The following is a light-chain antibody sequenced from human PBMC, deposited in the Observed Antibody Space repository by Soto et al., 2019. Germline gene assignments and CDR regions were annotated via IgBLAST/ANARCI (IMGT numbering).Light chain of an antibody. CDR1: SSDVGSYNY. Sequence: QSALTQPASVSGSPGQWITISCTGTSSDVGSYNYVSWYQHHPGKAPKLMISEVSKRASGISNRFSGSKSGNTSSLTISGFQAEDEAEYYYSSYAGPSSPTYVFGTGTKLTVL. CDR2: EVS. CDR3: SSYAGPSSPTYV. V-gene: IGLV2-14*01. J-gene: IGLJ1*01.